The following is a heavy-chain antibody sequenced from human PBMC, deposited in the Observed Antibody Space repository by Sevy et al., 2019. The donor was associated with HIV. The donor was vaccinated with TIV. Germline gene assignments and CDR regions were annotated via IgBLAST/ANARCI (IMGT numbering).Heavy chain of an antibody. CDR1: GFTFSTYN. Sequence: GGSLRLSCAASGFTFSTYNMDWVRQAPGKGLEWVSSISSSSTYIYYADSVKGRFTISRDNAKNSLYLQMNSLRAEDTAVYYCARDLVLPATTDYYYYGMDVWGQGTTVTVSS. CDR2: ISSSSTYI. J-gene: IGHJ6*02. CDR3: ARDLVLPATTDYYYYGMDV. D-gene: IGHD2-15*01. V-gene: IGHV3-21*01.